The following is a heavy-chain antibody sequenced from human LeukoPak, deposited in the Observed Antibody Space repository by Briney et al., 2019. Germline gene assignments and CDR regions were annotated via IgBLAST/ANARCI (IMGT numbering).Heavy chain of an antibody. CDR2: ITDNGGST. Sequence: PGGSLRLSCAASGFTFSSYAMSWVRQAPGKGLEWISAITDNGGSTYFADSVKGRFTISRDNSKNTLYLQMSSLRAEDTAVYYCARDIGDCSTGTCRSDYLDYWGQGTLLTVSS. V-gene: IGHV3-23*01. CDR3: ARDIGDCSTGTCRSDYLDY. J-gene: IGHJ4*02. CDR1: GFTFSSYA. D-gene: IGHD1-1*01.